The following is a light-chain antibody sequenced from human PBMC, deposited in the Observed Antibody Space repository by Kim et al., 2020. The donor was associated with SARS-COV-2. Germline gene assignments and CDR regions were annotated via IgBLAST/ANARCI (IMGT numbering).Light chain of an antibody. V-gene: IGLV2-14*01. Sequence: QSALTQPASVSGSPGQSITISCTGTSSDVGGYNYVSWYQQHPGKAPKLMIYDVSKRPSGVSNRFSGSKSGNTASLTISGLQAEDEADYYCSSYTSSSTSYVVFGGGTNLTVL. CDR1: SSDVGGYNY. CDR3: SSYTSSSTSYVV. CDR2: DVS. J-gene: IGLJ2*01.